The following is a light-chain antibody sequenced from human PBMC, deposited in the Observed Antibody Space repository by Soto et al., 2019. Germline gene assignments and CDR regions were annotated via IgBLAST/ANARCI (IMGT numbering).Light chain of an antibody. V-gene: IGKV3-20*01. CDR3: QQSGSSPIT. CDR1: QSVTSSY. Sequence: EIGLTQSPGTLSLSPGERATLSCRASQSVTSSYLAWYQQKPGQAPRLLIYGASYRATGIPDRFSGSGSGTDFTLTISRLEPEDFAVYYCQQSGSSPITFGQGTRLEIK. J-gene: IGKJ5*01. CDR2: GAS.